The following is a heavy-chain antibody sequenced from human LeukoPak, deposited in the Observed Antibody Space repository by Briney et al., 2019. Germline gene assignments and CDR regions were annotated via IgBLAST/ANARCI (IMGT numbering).Heavy chain of an antibody. J-gene: IGHJ4*02. CDR3: AGRYCSGGSCYHIDY. CDR2: IYSGGST. CDR1: GFTVSSNY. D-gene: IGHD2-15*01. V-gene: IGHV3-53*01. Sequence: GGSLRLSCAASGFTVSSNYMSWVRQAPGKGLEWVSVIYSGGSTYYADSVKGRFTISRDNSKSTLYLQMNSLRAEDTAVYYCAGRYCSGGSCYHIDYWGQGTLVTVSS.